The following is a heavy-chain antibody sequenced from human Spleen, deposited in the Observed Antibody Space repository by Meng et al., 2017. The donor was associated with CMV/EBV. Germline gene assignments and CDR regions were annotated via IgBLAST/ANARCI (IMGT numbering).Heavy chain of an antibody. Sequence: ASGYTFISHGISWVRRAPGQGLEWLGWISVYNGNTNYAQMFQGRVTMTTDTSTSTASMELRSLRSDDTAVYYCARNDHSGTHDFDYWGQGTLVTVSS. CDR3: ARNDHSGTHDFDY. CDR2: ISVYNGNT. J-gene: IGHJ4*02. V-gene: IGHV1-18*04. CDR1: GYTFISHG. D-gene: IGHD1-26*01.